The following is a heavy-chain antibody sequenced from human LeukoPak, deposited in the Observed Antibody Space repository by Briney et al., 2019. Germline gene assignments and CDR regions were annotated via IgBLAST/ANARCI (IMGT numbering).Heavy chain of an antibody. Sequence: SQTLSLTCTVSGGSISSGGYYWSWIRQPPGKGLEWIGYIYHSGSTYYNPSLKSRVTISVDRSKNQFSLKLSSVTAEDTAVYYCARDLRSSGNGFDIWGQGTMVTVSS. CDR3: ARDLRSSGNGFDI. V-gene: IGHV4-30-2*01. CDR2: IYHSGST. D-gene: IGHD6-25*01. CDR1: GGSISSGGYY. J-gene: IGHJ3*02.